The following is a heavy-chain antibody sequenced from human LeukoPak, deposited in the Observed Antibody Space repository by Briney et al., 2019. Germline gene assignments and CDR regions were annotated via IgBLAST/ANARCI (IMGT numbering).Heavy chain of an antibody. CDR2: INANSGDT. CDR1: GHTFTGYY. J-gene: IGHJ6*03. V-gene: IGHV1-2*02. Sequence: ASVKVSCKASGHTFTGYYMHWVRQAPGQGLEWMGWINANSGDTNYAQKFQGRVTMTRDTSISTAYMELSSLRSDDTAVYYCARVRPYYYGSGSYYTDYYYMDVWGKGTTVTISS. CDR3: ARVRPYYYGSGSYYTDYYYMDV. D-gene: IGHD3-10*01.